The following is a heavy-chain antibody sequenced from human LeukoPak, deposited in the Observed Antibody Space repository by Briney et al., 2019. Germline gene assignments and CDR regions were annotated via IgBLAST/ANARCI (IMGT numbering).Heavy chain of an antibody. V-gene: IGHV3-23*01. Sequence: GGSLSLSCAASGFTFSNYAMSWVRRAPGRGLEWVSVIGDNAYYAVSLKGRFTISRDNSKSTLYLQMNSLRAEDTAIYYRARGEQQLFYWGQGTLVTVSS. CDR3: ARGEQQLFY. CDR2: IGDNA. J-gene: IGHJ4*02. D-gene: IGHD6-13*01. CDR1: GFTFSNYA.